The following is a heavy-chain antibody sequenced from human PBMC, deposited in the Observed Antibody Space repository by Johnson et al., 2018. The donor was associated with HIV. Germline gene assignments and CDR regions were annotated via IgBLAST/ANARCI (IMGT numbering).Heavy chain of an antibody. V-gene: IGHV3-66*04. CDR3: ARRDDIRNGAFDI. J-gene: IGHJ3*02. D-gene: IGHD3-22*01. Sequence: VQLVESGGVVAQPGGSLRLSCAASGFTVSSNYMSWVRQAPGKGLEWVSGIYSGGSTYYADSVKGRCTISRDNSKNTLYLHLNSLRAEDTAVYYCARRDDIRNGAFDIWGQGTMVTVSS. CDR2: IYSGGST. CDR1: GFTVSSNY.